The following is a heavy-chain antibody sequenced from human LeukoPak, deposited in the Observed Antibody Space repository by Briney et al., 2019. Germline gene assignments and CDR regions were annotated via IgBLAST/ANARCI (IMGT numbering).Heavy chain of an antibody. V-gene: IGHV1-2*02. D-gene: IGHD6-6*01. J-gene: IGHJ4*02. Sequence: ASVKVSCKASGYTFTGYYMHWVRQAPGQGFEWMGWINPNTGDTNYAQKFQGRVTMTRDTTISAAFMELTRLTSDDTAVYYCASYPRYSSSPPFDYWGQGTLVTVSP. CDR1: GYTFTGYY. CDR2: INPNTGDT. CDR3: ASYPRYSSSPPFDY.